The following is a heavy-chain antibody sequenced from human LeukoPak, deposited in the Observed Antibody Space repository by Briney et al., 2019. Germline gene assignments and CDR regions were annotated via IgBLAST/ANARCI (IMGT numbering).Heavy chain of an antibody. J-gene: IGHJ4*02. D-gene: IGHD4-17*01. CDR3: AKDLYGDYGFDY. CDR2: ISYDGSNK. Sequence: GGSLRLSCAASGFTFSSYGMHWVRQAPGKGLEWVAVISYDGSNKYYADSVKGRFTISRDNSKNTLYLQTNSLRAEDTAVYYCAKDLYGDYGFDYWGQGTLVTVSS. CDR1: GFTFSSYG. V-gene: IGHV3-30*18.